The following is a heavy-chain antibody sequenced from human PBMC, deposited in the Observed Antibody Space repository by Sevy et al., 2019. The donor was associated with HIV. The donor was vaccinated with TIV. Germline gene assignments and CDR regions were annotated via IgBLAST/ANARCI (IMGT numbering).Heavy chain of an antibody. Sequence: GESLKISCAASGFTFSSYGMHWVRQAPGKGLEWVATINQDGSETFYVDSVKGRFTISRHNPRKSLYLQMNSLSAEDTAVYYCARLFYGSADYWGQGTLVTVSS. CDR2: INQDGSET. CDR1: GFTFSSYG. V-gene: IGHV3-7*01. CDR3: ARLFYGSADY. J-gene: IGHJ4*02. D-gene: IGHD3-10*01.